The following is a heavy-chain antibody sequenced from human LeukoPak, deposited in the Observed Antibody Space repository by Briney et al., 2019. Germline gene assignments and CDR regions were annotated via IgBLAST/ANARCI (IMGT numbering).Heavy chain of an antibody. CDR2: INPNSGGT. Sequence: ASVRVSCKASGYTFTGYFMHWVRQAPGQGLEWMGWINPNSGGTNYAQKFQGRVIMTRDTSISTAYIELSRLRSDDTAVYYCARDLDGSSGCDYWGQGTLVTVSS. J-gene: IGHJ4*02. CDR1: GYTFTGYF. V-gene: IGHV1-2*02. D-gene: IGHD6-13*01. CDR3: ARDLDGSSGCDY.